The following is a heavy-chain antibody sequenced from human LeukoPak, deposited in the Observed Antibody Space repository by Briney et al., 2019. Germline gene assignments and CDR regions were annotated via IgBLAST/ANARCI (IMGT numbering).Heavy chain of an antibody. CDR3: ARDRFWSGYYTNWLDP. Sequence: ASVKVSCKASGYTFTGYYMHWVRQAPGQGLEWMGWINPNSGGTNYAQKFQGRVTMTRDTSISTAYMELSRLRSDDTAVYYCARDRFWSGYYTNWLDPWGQGTLVTVSS. CDR2: INPNSGGT. CDR1: GYTFTGYY. D-gene: IGHD3-3*01. V-gene: IGHV1-2*02. J-gene: IGHJ5*02.